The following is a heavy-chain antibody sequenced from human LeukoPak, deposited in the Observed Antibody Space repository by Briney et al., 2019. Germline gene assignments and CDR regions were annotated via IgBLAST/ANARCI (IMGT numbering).Heavy chain of an antibody. D-gene: IGHD6-19*01. CDR3: ASGYSSGWYHDY. CDR2: IYYGGSP. V-gene: IGHV4-39*01. Sequence: PSETLSLTCDVSGGSISSSSSYWGWAWIRQRPGKGLEWIGSIYYGGSPYYNSSLKSRVTISVDTSKNQFSLKLSSVTAADTAVYYCASGYSSGWYHDYWGQGTLVTVSS. J-gene: IGHJ4*02. CDR1: GGSISSSSSY.